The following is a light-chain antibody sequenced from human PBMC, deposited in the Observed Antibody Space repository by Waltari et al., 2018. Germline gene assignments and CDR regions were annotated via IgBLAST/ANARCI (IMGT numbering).Light chain of an antibody. CDR2: DVT. J-gene: IGLJ2*01. V-gene: IGLV2-14*03. CDR1: STDIGGYHF. Sequence: QSALTQPASVSGSPGQSITMSCAGTSTDIGGYHFVSWYQHHPGKTPKLIIYDVTNRPSGVSNRFSGSKTVNTAYLTISGLRAEDEADYYCSSYTSSITVIFGGGTKVTVL. CDR3: SSYTSSITVI.